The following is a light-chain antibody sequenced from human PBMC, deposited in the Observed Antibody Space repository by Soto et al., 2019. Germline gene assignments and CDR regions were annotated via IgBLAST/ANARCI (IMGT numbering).Light chain of an antibody. CDR1: QSISGA. V-gene: IGKV1-39*01. CDR3: QQSYRTPT. J-gene: IGKJ5*01. Sequence: DIQMTQSPSSLSASVRDRVTITCRASQSISGALNWSQQKPGKAPTLLIYGASTLQSGVPSRCGGSGSGTDYTLTISSLQPEDFATYYCQQSYRTPTFGQGTRLEIK. CDR2: GAS.